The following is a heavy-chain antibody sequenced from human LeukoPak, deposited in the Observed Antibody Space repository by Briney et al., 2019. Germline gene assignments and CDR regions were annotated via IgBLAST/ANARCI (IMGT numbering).Heavy chain of an antibody. Sequence: GGSLRLSCAASGFTFSSYGMHWVRQAPGKGLEWVAFVSYDGRNKYYADSVRGRFTISRGNSKNTLYLQMNSLRAEDTAVYYCAKDVRHCSSASCPLDYWGQGTLVTVSS. J-gene: IGHJ4*02. CDR2: VSYDGRNK. CDR3: AKDVRHCSSASCPLDY. V-gene: IGHV3-30*18. D-gene: IGHD2-2*01. CDR1: GFTFSSYG.